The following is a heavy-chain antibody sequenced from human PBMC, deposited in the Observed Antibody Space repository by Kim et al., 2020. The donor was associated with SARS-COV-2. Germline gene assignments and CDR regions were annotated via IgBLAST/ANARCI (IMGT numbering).Heavy chain of an antibody. D-gene: IGHD6-6*01. J-gene: IGHJ6*03. CDR2: ISAYNGNT. CDR3: ARVRQLAPTTIYYYYYMDV. Sequence: ASVKVSCKASGYTFTSYGISWVRQAPGQGLEWMGWISAYNGNTNYAQKLQGRVTMNTDTSTSTAYIELRSLRSDDTAVYYCARVRQLAPTTIYYYYYMDVWGEGPTVTVSS. V-gene: IGHV1-18*01. CDR1: GYTFTSYG.